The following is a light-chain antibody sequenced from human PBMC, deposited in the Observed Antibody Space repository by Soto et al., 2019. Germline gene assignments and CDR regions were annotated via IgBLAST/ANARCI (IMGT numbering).Light chain of an antibody. J-gene: IGKJ1*01. CDR3: QQYGSSPRT. Sequence: EIVLTQSPGTLSLSPGERATLSCRASQSVSSSYLAWYQQKPGQAPSLLIYGASSRATCIPDRFSGSGSGTDFTLTISRLEPEDFAVYYCQQYGSSPRTFGQGTKVEIK. CDR1: QSVSSSY. CDR2: GAS. V-gene: IGKV3-20*01.